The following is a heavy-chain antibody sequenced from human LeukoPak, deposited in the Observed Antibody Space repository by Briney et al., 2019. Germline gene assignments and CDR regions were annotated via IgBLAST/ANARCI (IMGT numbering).Heavy chain of an antibody. CDR3: AGPLYCSSTSCYVDDAFDI. Sequence: ASVKVSCKASGYTFTSYGISWVRQAPGQGLEWMGWISAYNGNTNYAQKLQGRVTMTTDTSTSTAYMELRSLRSDDTAVYYCAGPLYCSSTSCYVDDAFDIWGQGTMVTVSS. J-gene: IGHJ3*02. CDR2: ISAYNGNT. D-gene: IGHD2-2*01. CDR1: GYTFTSYG. V-gene: IGHV1-18*01.